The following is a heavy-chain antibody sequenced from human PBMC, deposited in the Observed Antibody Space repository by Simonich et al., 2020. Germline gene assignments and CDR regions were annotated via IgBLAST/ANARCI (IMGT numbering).Heavy chain of an antibody. Sequence: QVQLVQSGAEVKKPGASVKVSCKASGYTFTGYYMHWVRQAPGQGLGWMGGINPSSGGTNYAQKFQGRVTMTRDTSISTAYMELSRLRSDDTAVYYCARGRLTGDKGAFDIWGQGTMVTVSS. CDR1: GYTFTGYY. CDR2: INPSSGGT. V-gene: IGHV1-2*02. CDR3: ARGRLTGDKGAFDI. D-gene: IGHD7-27*01. J-gene: IGHJ3*02.